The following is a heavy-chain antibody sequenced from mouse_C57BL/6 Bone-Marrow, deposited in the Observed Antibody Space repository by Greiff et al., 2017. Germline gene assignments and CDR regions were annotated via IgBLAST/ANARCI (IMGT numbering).Heavy chain of an antibody. CDR3: TGLERVRFAY. D-gene: IGHD2-13*01. J-gene: IGHJ3*01. Sequence: EVMLVESGGGLVQPGGSMKLSCAASGFTFSDAWMDWVSQSPEKGLEWVALIRNKANNHATYYAVSVKGRFTISRDDSKSSVYPQKTSLRPEDTGIYYGTGLERVRFAYGDQGTLVTVSA. CDR1: GFTFSDAW. V-gene: IGHV6-6*01. CDR2: IRNKANNHAT.